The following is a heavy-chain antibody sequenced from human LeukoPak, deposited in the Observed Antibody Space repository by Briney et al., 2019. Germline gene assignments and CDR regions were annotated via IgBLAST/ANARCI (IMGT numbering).Heavy chain of an antibody. CDR1: GGSISSYY. V-gene: IGHV4-4*07. Sequence: SETLCLTCTVSGGSISSYYWSWIRQPAGKELEWIGRIYTSGSTNYNPSLKSRVTMSVDTSKNQFSLKLSSVTAADTAVYYCARDRGGSYYVAYYFDYWGQGTLVTVSS. CDR2: IYTSGST. D-gene: IGHD1-26*01. J-gene: IGHJ4*02. CDR3: ARDRGGSYYVAYYFDY.